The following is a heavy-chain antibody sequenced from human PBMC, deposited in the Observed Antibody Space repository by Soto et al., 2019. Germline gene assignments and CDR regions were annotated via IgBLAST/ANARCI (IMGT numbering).Heavy chain of an antibody. D-gene: IGHD2-15*01. J-gene: IGHJ4*02. V-gene: IGHV3-23*01. CDR2: ISGSGGST. CDR3: AKLYCSGGSCYSGGDSDY. CDR1: GFTFSSYA. Sequence: EVQLLESGGGLVQPGGSLRLSCAASGFTFSSYAMSWVRQAPGKGLEWVAAISGSGGSTYYADSVKGRFTISIDNSKNTMYLHMNSLRAEDTAVYYCAKLYCSGGSCYSGGDSDYWGQGTLVTVSS.